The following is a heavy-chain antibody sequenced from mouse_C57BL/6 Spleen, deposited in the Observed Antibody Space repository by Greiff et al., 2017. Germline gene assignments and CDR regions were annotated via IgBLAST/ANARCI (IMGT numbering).Heavy chain of an antibody. V-gene: IGHV1-50*01. D-gene: IGHD2-3*01. CDR1: GYTFTSYW. CDR3: ARRGEIYDGYYVAMDY. CDR2: IDPSDSYT. J-gene: IGHJ4*01. Sequence: QVHVKQSGAELVKPGASVKLSCKASGYTFTSYWMQWVKQRPGQGLEWIGEIDPSDSYTNYNQKFKGKATLTVDTSSSTAYMQLSSLTSEDSAVYYCARRGEIYDGYYVAMDYWGQGTSVTVSS.